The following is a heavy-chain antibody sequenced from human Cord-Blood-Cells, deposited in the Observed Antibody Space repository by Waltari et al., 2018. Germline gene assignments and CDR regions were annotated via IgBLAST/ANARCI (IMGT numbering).Heavy chain of an antibody. J-gene: IGHJ4*02. CDR3: ARAITTCSSTSCLSADY. Sequence: QVQLVQSGAEVKKPGASVKVSCKASGYTFTSYGISWVRQAPGQGLEWMGWISAYNGNTNYAQKLQGRVTMTTDTSTSTAYMELRSLRSDDTAVYYCARAITTCSSTSCLSADYWGQGTLVTVSS. CDR1: GYTFTSYG. V-gene: IGHV1-18*01. CDR2: ISAYNGNT. D-gene: IGHD2-2*01.